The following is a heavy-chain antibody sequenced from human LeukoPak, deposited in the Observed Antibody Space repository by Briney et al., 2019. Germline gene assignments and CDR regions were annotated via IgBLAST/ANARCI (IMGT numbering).Heavy chain of an antibody. CDR1: GGSFSGYY. CDR3: ARGQSTNITMIRGEIDY. J-gene: IGHJ4*02. Sequence: TSETLSLTCAVYGGSFSGYYWSWTRQPPGKGLEWIGEINHSGSTNYNPSLKSRVTISVDTSKNQFSLKLSSVTAADTAVYYCARGQSTNITMIRGEIDYWGQGTLVTVSS. CDR2: INHSGST. V-gene: IGHV4-34*01. D-gene: IGHD3-10*01.